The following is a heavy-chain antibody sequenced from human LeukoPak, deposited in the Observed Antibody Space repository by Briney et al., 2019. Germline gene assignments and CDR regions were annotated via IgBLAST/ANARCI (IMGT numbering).Heavy chain of an antibody. CDR2: ISAYNGNT. CDR1: GYTFTSYG. Sequence: ASVKVSCKSSGYTFTSYGISWVRQAPGQGLEWMGWISAYNGNTNYAQKLQGRVTMTTDTSTSTAYMELRSLRSDDTAVYYCARDNDSRDPPHFDYWGQGTLVTVSS. J-gene: IGHJ4*02. D-gene: IGHD3-16*01. CDR3: ARDNDSRDPPHFDY. V-gene: IGHV1-18*01.